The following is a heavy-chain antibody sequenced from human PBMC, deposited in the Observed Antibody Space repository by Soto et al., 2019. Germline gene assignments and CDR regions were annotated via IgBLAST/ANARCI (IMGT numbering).Heavy chain of an antibody. J-gene: IGHJ4*02. D-gene: IGHD3-10*01. CDR3: ARDNITGLFDY. CDR2: ITPSGST. V-gene: IGHV4-34*01. Sequence: QVQLQQWGAGLLKPSETLSLTCAVYGGSFSGYYWTWIRQPPATGLEWIGEITPSGSTNYTPSLTRRVTISVDTSNNQFSLKLTSVTAADTAVYYCARDNITGLFDYWGQGTLVTVSS. CDR1: GGSFSGYY.